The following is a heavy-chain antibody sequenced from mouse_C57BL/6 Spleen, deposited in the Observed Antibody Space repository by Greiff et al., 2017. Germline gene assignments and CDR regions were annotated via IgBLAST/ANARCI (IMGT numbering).Heavy chain of an antibody. CDR2: IYPGDGDT. J-gene: IGHJ2*01. Sequence: VQLQQSGPELVKPGASVKISCKASGYAFSSSWMNWVKQRPGKGLEGIGRIYPGDGDTNYTGKFKGKATLTADKSSSTAYMQLSSLTSEDSAVYFCTRSHYYGSSSFDYWGQGTTLTVSS. CDR1: GYAFSSSW. CDR3: TRSHYYGSSSFDY. D-gene: IGHD1-1*01. V-gene: IGHV1-82*01.